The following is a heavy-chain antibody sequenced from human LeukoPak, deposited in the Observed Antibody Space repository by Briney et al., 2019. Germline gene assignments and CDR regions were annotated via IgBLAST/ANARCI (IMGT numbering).Heavy chain of an antibody. D-gene: IGHD5-18*01. CDR2: IYHSGCT. V-gene: IGHV4-38-2*01. Sequence: SETLSLTCAVSGYSISSGYYWGWIRQPPGKGLEWIGSIYHSGCTYYNPSLKSRVTISVDTSKNQFSLKLSSVTAADTAVYYCARSPWIQLWLGAFDIWGQGTMVTVSS. J-gene: IGHJ3*02. CDR3: ARSPWIQLWLGAFDI. CDR1: GYSISSGYY.